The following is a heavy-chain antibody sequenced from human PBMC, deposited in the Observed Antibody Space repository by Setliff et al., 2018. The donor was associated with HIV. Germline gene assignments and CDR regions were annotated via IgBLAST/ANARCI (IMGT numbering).Heavy chain of an antibody. V-gene: IGHV7-4-1*02. D-gene: IGHD1-26*01. J-gene: IGHJ6*04. CDR3: ARVLRGGYFGVGADV. CDR1: GYTFTTYA. CDR2: INTNTGNP. Sequence: ASVKVSCKASGYTFTTYAMNWVRQAPGQGLEWMGWINTNTGNPTSAQGFTGRFVFSVDTSVSTAYLQISSLRAEDTAVYYCARVLRGGYFGVGADVWGKGTTVTVSS.